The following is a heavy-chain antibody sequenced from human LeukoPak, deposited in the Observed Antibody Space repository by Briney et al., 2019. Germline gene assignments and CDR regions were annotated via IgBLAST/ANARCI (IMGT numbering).Heavy chain of an antibody. CDR2: ISSSGGNT. CDR1: GFTFTSA. J-gene: IGHJ4*02. Sequence: GGSLRLSCAASGFTFTSAMRWVRQAPGKGLEWVSSISSSGGNTFYADSVKGRFTISRDNSKNTLYLQMNSLRAEDTAVYYCTKGESKPKYYFDYWGQGTLVTVSS. V-gene: IGHV3-23*01. CDR3: TKGESKPKYYFDY. D-gene: IGHD3-10*01.